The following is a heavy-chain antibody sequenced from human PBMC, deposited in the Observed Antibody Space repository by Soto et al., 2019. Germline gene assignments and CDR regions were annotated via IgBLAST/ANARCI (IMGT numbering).Heavy chain of an antibody. Sequence: QLRLQESGPGLVKPSETLSLTCTVSGASISSDGFYWGWIRQPPGKGLEWIASIYYNGDTFHNPSLKSRVTMSRDTSKNTFSLNLRSVTAADTAVYYCARHVRHSRSLSGRYYFDYWGQGTLVTVSS. D-gene: IGHD6-6*01. CDR1: GASISSDGFY. CDR2: IYYNGDT. J-gene: IGHJ4*02. V-gene: IGHV4-39*01. CDR3: ARHVRHSRSLSGRYYFDY.